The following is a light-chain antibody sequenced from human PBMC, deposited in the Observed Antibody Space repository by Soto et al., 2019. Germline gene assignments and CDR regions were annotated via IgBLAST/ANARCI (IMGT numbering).Light chain of an antibody. J-gene: IGKJ1*01. CDR3: QRYGTSLTWT. CDR2: RTS. CDR1: QSISSN. V-gene: IGKV3-20*01. Sequence: EIVMTQSPATPSVSPGERATLSCRASQSISSNLAWYQQKPGQAPRLLMFRTSSRATGIPDRFSGSGSETDFTLTISRLEPEDFAVYYCQRYGTSLTWTFGQGTKVDI.